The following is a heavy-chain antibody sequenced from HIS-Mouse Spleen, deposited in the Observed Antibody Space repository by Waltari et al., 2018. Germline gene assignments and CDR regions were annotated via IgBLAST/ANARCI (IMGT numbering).Heavy chain of an antibody. D-gene: IGHD3-10*01. J-gene: IGHJ5*02. CDR1: GFTFSSYA. CDR2: ISYDGSNK. V-gene: IGHV3-30*04. Sequence: QVQLVESGGGVVQPGRSLRLSCAASGFTFSSYAMHWVRQAPGKGLEWGAVISYDGSNKYYADSVKGRFTISRDNSKNTLYLQMNSLRAEDTAVYYCARVHNPDYGSGSYYIGTGRFDPWGQGTLVTVSS. CDR3: ARVHNPDYGSGSYYIGTGRFDP.